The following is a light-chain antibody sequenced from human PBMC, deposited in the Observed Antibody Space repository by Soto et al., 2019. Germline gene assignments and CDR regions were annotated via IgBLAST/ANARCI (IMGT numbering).Light chain of an antibody. CDR1: SSDIGAYNY. V-gene: IGLV2-14*03. CDR2: DVN. J-gene: IGLJ2*01. Sequence: QSVLTQPASVSGSPGQSITSSCTGTSSDIGAYNYVSWYQQHPGKAPKLMIYDVNIRPSGVSNRFSGSKSGNTASLTISGLQAEDEADYYCTSWTTSTTMIFGGGTKVTVL. CDR3: TSWTTSTTMI.